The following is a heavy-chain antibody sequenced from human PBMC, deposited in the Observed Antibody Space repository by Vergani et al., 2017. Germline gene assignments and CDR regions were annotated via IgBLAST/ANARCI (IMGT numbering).Heavy chain of an antibody. J-gene: IGHJ4*02. CDR3: ARDWDDYGDYVLGN. D-gene: IGHD4-17*01. CDR2: IIPILGIA. V-gene: IGHV1-69*04. CDR1: GGTFSSYA. Sequence: QVQLVQSGAEVKKPGSSVKVSCKASGGTFSSYAISWVRQAPGQGLEWMGRIIPILGIANYAQKLQGRVTITADKSTSTAYMELSSLRSEDTAVYYCARDWDDYGDYVLGNWGQGTLVTVSS.